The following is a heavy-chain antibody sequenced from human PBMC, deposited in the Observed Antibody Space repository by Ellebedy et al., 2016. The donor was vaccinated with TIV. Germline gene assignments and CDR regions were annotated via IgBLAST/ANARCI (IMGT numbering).Heavy chain of an antibody. V-gene: IGHV3-33*01. J-gene: IGHJ4*02. CDR1: GFTFSSYG. CDR2: IWYDGSNK. CDR3: ARGPRDGYNFLPDC. Sequence: GGSLRLSXAASGFTFSSYGMHWVRQAPGKGLEWVAVIWYDGSNKYYADSVKGRFTISRDNSKNTLYLQMNSLRAEDTAVYYCARGPRDGYNFLPDCWGQGILVTVSS. D-gene: IGHD5-24*01.